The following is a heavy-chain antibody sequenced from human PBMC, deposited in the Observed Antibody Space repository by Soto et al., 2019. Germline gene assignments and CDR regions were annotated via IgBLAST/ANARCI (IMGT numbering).Heavy chain of an antibody. CDR3: AAGYDFLDVMDV. CDR2: INSSNGNA. Sequence: ASVKVSCKASAYTFTRYGVNWVRQAPGQGLEWMGWINSSNGNAEYAQNLQGRVTMTIDTSTSTAYMELSSLRSEDTAVYYCAAGYDFLDVMDVWGQGTTVTVSS. D-gene: IGHD3-3*01. V-gene: IGHV1-18*01. J-gene: IGHJ6*02. CDR1: AYTFTRYG.